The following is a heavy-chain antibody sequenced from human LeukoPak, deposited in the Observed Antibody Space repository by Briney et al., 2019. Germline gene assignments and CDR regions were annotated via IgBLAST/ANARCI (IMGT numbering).Heavy chain of an antibody. CDR3: ASTNVLRYSDWLSPGPFDY. Sequence: SETLSLTCAVYGGSFSGYYWSWIRQPPGKGLEWIGEINHSGSTNYNPSLKSRVTISVDTSKNQFSLKLSSVTAADTAVYYCASTNVLRYSDWLSPGPFDYWGQGTLVTVSS. D-gene: IGHD3-9*01. CDR2: INHSGST. CDR1: GGSFSGYY. V-gene: IGHV4-34*01. J-gene: IGHJ4*02.